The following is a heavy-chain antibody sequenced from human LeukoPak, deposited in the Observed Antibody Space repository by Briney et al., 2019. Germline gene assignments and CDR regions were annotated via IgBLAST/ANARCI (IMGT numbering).Heavy chain of an antibody. Sequence: SETLSLTCTVSGGSISSGPYYWGWIRQPPGKGLEWIGSIYYSGSTYYNPSLKSRVTISVDTSKNQFSLKLSSVTAADTAVYYCAGLHIVVVPQTWFDPWGQGTLVTVSS. CDR1: GGSISSGPYY. V-gene: IGHV4-39*01. CDR3: AGLHIVVVPQTWFDP. CDR2: IYYSGST. D-gene: IGHD2-2*01. J-gene: IGHJ5*02.